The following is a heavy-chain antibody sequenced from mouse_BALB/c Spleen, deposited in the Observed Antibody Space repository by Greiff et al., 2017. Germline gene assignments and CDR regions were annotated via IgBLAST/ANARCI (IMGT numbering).Heavy chain of an antibody. J-gene: IGHJ4*01. Sequence: EVNLVESGGGLVKPGGSLKLSCAASGFTFSSYAMSWVRQTPEKRLEWVASISSGGSTYYSDSVKGRFTNFRDNAKNILYLQMSSLRSEDTAMYYCESHILWDYAMDYWGQGTSVTVSS. CDR3: ESHILWDYAMDY. D-gene: IGHD1-1*02. CDR2: ISSGGST. V-gene: IGHV5-6-5*01. CDR1: GFTFSSYA.